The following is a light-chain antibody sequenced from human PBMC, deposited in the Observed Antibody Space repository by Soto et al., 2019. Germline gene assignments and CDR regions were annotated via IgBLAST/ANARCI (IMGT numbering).Light chain of an antibody. CDR3: QSYDSSLSGHVV. V-gene: IGLV1-40*01. J-gene: IGLJ2*01. CDR1: SSNIGAGYD. CDR2: DNS. Sequence: QPVLTQPPSVSGAPGQRVTISCTGSSSNIGAGYDVHWYQQLPGTAPKLLIYDNSNQPSVVPDRLSGSKSGTSASLAITGLHAEDDADYYCQSYDSSLSGHVVFGGGTKLTVL.